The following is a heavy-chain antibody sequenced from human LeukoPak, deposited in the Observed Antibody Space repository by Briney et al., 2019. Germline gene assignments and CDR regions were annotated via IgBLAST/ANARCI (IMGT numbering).Heavy chain of an antibody. CDR3: AKTPLLWFGELRDFDY. V-gene: IGHV3-9*01. CDR2: ISWNSGSI. Sequence: GGSLRLSCAVSGFSFDDHAMHWVRQAPGKGLEWVSGISWNSGSIGYAESVKGRFTISRDNAKNSLYLQMNSLRAEDTAVYYCAKTPLLWFGELRDFDYWGQGTLVTVSS. D-gene: IGHD3-10*01. CDR1: GFSFDDHA. J-gene: IGHJ4*02.